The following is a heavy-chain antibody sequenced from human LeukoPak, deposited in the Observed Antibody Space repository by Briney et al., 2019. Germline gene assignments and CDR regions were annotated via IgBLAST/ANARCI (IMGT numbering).Heavy chain of an antibody. V-gene: IGHV1-2*02. CDR3: ARVPYSSGWYNPTHFDY. J-gene: IGHJ4*02. CDR1: GYTFTGYY. Sequence: ASVKVSCKASGYTFTGYYMHWVRQAPGQGLEWMGWINPNSGGTNYAQKFQGRVTMTRDTSISTAYMELSRLRSDDTAVYYCARVPYSSGWYNPTHFDYWGQGTLVTVSS. D-gene: IGHD6-19*01. CDR2: INPNSGGT.